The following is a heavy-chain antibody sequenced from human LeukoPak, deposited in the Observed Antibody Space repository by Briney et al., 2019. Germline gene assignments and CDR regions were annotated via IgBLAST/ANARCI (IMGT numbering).Heavy chain of an antibody. CDR1: GFTFSDFY. CDR3: AKASGDLDFLAFDI. V-gene: IGHV3-23*01. J-gene: IGHJ3*02. D-gene: IGHD3/OR15-3a*01. Sequence: PGGSLRLSCAASGFTFSDFYMSWIRQAPGKGLEWVSTMSGSGGSSYYADSVKGRFTISRDNSKNTLYLQVDSLRAEDTAVYYCAKASGDLDFLAFDIWGQGTMVTVSS. CDR2: MSGSGGSS.